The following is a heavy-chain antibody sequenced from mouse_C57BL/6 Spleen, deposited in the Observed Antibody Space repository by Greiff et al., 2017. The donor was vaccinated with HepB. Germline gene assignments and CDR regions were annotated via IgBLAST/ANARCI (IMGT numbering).Heavy chain of an antibody. J-gene: IGHJ1*03. CDR3: ARTGTSDFDV. V-gene: IGHV1-80*01. CDR2: IYPGDGDT. Sequence: QVQLKESGAELVKPGASVKISCKASGYAFSSYWMNWVKQRPGKGLEWIGQIYPGDGDTNYNGKFKGKATLTADKSSSTAYMQLSSLTSEDSAVYFCARTGTSDFDVWGTGTTVTVSS. CDR1: GYAFSSYW. D-gene: IGHD4-1*01.